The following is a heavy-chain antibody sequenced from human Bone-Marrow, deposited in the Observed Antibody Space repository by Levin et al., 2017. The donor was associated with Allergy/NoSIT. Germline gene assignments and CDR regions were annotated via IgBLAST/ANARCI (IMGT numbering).Heavy chain of an antibody. D-gene: IGHD3-10*01. Sequence: LSLTCAASGLTFSDSSMHWVRQTPGKGLEWVALIPYDGFYEYYAESVRGRFTISRDNSKDTVYLQMKSLKLEDSAVYYCATGGFRELSPYYYMDVWGKGTTVTVAS. CDR3: ATGGFRELSPYYYMDV. CDR2: IPYDGFYE. CDR1: GLTFSDSS. J-gene: IGHJ6*03. V-gene: IGHV3-30*03.